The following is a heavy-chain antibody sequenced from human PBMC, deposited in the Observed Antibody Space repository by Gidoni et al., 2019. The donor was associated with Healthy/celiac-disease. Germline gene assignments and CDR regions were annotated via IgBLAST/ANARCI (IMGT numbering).Heavy chain of an antibody. D-gene: IGHD6-13*01. CDR3: ARFRYSSSGPFDY. Sequence: EVQLVESGGGLIQPGGSLRLSCAASGFTVSSNYMSWVRQAPGKGLEWVSVIYSGGRTYYADSVKGRFTISRDNSKNTLYLQMNSLRAEDTAVYYCARFRYSSSGPFDYWGQGTLVTVSS. CDR1: GFTVSSNY. V-gene: IGHV3-53*01. CDR2: IYSGGRT. J-gene: IGHJ4*02.